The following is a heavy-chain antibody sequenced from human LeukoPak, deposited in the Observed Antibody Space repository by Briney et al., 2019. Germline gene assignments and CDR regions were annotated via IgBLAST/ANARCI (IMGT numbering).Heavy chain of an antibody. CDR3: ARDGYSSSWYAAPDAFDI. Sequence: GGSLRLSCAASGFTFSSYWMSWVRQAPGKGLEWVANIEQDGSEKYYVDSVKGRFTISRDNAKNSLYLQMNSLRAEDTAVYYCARDGYSSSWYAAPDAFDIWGQGTMVTVSS. J-gene: IGHJ3*02. CDR1: GFTFSSYW. D-gene: IGHD6-13*01. V-gene: IGHV3-7*03. CDR2: IEQDGSEK.